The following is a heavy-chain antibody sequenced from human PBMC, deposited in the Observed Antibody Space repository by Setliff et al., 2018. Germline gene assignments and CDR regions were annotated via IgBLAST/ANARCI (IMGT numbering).Heavy chain of an antibody. CDR1: GYTFTSYY. J-gene: IGHJ6*02. D-gene: IGHD3-9*01. CDR3: ARDPTTYYDILTGSSSRRYGMDG. CDR2: INPSGGST. Sequence: GASVKVSCKASGYTFTSYYMHWVRQAPGQGLEWMGIINPSGGSTSYAQKFQGRVTMTRDTSTSTVYMELSSLRSEDTAVYYCARDPTTYYDILTGSSSRRYGMDGWGQGTTVTVSS. V-gene: IGHV1-46*01.